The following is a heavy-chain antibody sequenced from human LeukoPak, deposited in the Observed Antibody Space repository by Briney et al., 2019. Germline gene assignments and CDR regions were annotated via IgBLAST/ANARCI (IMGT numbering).Heavy chain of an antibody. Sequence: GGSLRLSCAASGFTFNTYWIHWVRQAPGKGLVWVSSIASDGSITNYTDSVKGRFTISRDNAKNTLYLQMNSLRVEDTAAYYCARGGGTYGYHGFYWDQGTLVTVSS. CDR1: GFTFNTYW. CDR2: IASDGSIT. J-gene: IGHJ4*02. V-gene: IGHV3-74*01. D-gene: IGHD2-8*01. CDR3: ARGGGTYGYHGFY.